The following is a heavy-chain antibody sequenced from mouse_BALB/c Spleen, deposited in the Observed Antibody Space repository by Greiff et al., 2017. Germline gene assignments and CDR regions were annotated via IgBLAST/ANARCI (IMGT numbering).Heavy chain of an antibody. CDR3: ARDWVDY. Sequence: EVKVVESGGGLVQPGGSRKLSCAASGFTFSSFGMHWVRQAPEKGLEWVAYISSGSSTIYYADTVKGRFTISRDNPKNTLFLQMTSLRSEDTAMYYCARDWVDYWGQGTTLTVSS. CDR2: ISSGSSTI. V-gene: IGHV5-17*02. J-gene: IGHJ2*01. CDR1: GFTFSSFG. D-gene: IGHD4-1*01.